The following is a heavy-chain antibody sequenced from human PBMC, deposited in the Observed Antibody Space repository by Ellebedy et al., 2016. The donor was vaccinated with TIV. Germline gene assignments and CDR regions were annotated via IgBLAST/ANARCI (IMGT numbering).Heavy chain of an antibody. CDR3: TRQIDSWYVSGEI. D-gene: IGHD6-13*01. J-gene: IGHJ4*02. Sequence: GESLKISCAASGFTFSGSAMHWVRQASGKGLEWVGRIRSKANSYATAYAASVKGRFTISRDDSKNTAYLQMNSLKTEDTAVYYCTRQIDSWYVSGEIWGQGTLVTVSS. CDR2: IRSKANSYAT. V-gene: IGHV3-73*01. CDR1: GFTFSGSA.